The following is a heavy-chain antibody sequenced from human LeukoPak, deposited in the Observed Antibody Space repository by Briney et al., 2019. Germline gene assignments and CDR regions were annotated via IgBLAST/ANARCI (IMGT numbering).Heavy chain of an antibody. CDR1: RYTFTGYY. J-gene: IGHJ5*02. Sequence: GASVKVSCKASRYTFTGYYMHWVRQAPGQRLEWMGWINPNSVGTNYAQKFQGRVTMTRDTSISTASMELSRLRSDDTAVYYCARHSTRTWFDPWGQGTLVTVSS. CDR3: ARHSTRTWFDP. CDR2: INPNSVGT. D-gene: IGHD2-2*01. V-gene: IGHV1-2*02.